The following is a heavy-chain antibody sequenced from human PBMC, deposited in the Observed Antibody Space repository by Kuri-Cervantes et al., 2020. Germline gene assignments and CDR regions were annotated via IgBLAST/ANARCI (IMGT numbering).Heavy chain of an antibody. CDR2: ISWNSGSI. J-gene: IGHJ4*02. Sequence: SLRLSCAASGFTFDDYAMHWVRQAPGKGLEWVSGISWNSGSIGYADSVKGRFTISRDNAKNSLYLQMNSLRVEDTAVYYCARASRNYYDGIDYWGQGTLVTVSS. CDR1: GFTFDDYA. D-gene: IGHD3-22*01. V-gene: IGHV3-9*01. CDR3: ARASRNYYDGIDY.